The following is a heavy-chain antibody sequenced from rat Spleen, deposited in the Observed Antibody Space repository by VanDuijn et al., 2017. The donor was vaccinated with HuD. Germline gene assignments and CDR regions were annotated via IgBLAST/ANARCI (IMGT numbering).Heavy chain of an antibody. D-gene: IGHD1-9*01. J-gene: IGHJ4*01. CDR1: GFTFSDFF. CDR2: ISWGGTNT. CDR3: TKSGYKGNYHVMDA. V-gene: IGHV5-29*01. Sequence: EVQLVESDGGLVQPGRSLKLSCAASGFTFSDFFMAWVRQAPAKGLEWVASISWGGTNTYYPDNVKGRVTISRDNAKSALYLQMNNLRSADTAIYYCTKSGYKGNYHVMDAWGQGASVSVSS.